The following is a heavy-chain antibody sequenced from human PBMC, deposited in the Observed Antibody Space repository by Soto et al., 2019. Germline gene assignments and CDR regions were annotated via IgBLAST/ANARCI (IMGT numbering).Heavy chain of an antibody. CDR2: ISGSGGST. D-gene: IGHD5-12*01. CDR1: GFTFSSYA. Sequence: GGSLRLSCAASGFTFSSYAMSWVRQAPGKGLEWVSAISGSGGSTYYADSVKGRFTISRENSKNTLYLQMNSLRAEDTAVYYCAKDPAKDSGYDSTPHYYYYYYMDVWGKGTTVTVSS. V-gene: IGHV3-23*01. CDR3: AKDPAKDSGYDSTPHYYYYYYMDV. J-gene: IGHJ6*03.